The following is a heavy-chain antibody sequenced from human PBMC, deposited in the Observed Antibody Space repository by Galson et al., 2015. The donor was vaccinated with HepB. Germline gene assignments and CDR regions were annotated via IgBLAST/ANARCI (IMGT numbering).Heavy chain of an antibody. CDR2: VSGYNDNT. CDR3: ARYSSSLYSYAMDV. D-gene: IGHD6-6*01. CDR1: GFSFSNYA. V-gene: IGHV1-18*04. J-gene: IGHJ6*02. Sequence: SVKVSCKASGFSFSNYAFIWVRQAPGQGLEWVGWVSGYNDNTDYAQKVQDRVTMTTDTSTRSAYMELRSLRSDDTAVYYCARYSSSLYSYAMDVWGQGTTVTVSS.